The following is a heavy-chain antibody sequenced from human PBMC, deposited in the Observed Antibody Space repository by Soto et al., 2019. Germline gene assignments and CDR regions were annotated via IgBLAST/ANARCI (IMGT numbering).Heavy chain of an antibody. CDR1: GYTFNNYG. J-gene: IGHJ4*02. CDR3: ARDAYGVYSY. CDR2: ISTYNGNT. Sequence: ASVKVSCKASGYTFNNYGSSWVRQAPGQGLEWMGWISTYNGNTNYAQKLQDRVTMTTDTSTSTAYMELRSLRSDDTAVYYCARDAYGVYSYWGQGTLVTVSS. V-gene: IGHV1-18*01. D-gene: IGHD4-17*01.